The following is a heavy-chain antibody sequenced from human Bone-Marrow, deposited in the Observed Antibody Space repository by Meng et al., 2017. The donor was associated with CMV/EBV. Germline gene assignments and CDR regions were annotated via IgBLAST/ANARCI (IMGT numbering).Heavy chain of an antibody. CDR3: ARGARGGYSSGWYCDY. J-gene: IGHJ4*02. CDR2: ISYDGSNK. CDR1: GFTFSNYG. Sequence: GESLKISCAASGFTFSNYGMHWVRQAPGKGLEWVAGISYDGSNKYYADSVKGRFTIFRDNSKNTVYLQMSSLREDTAVYYCARGARGGYSSGWYCDYWGQGTLVTVSS. D-gene: IGHD6-19*01. V-gene: IGHV3-30*19.